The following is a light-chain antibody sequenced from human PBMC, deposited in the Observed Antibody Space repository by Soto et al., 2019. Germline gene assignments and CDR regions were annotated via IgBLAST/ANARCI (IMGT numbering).Light chain of an antibody. CDR1: TSDIGGYNY. Sequence: QSALTQPPSASGSPGQSVAISCTGTTSDIGGYNYVSWYQQHPGKAPKLMIYEVNKRPSGVPDRFSGSKSGNTASLTVSGLQAEDEADYHCSSHGGNSPYVFGTGTKVTVL. CDR3: SSHGGNSPYV. CDR2: EVN. V-gene: IGLV2-8*01. J-gene: IGLJ1*01.